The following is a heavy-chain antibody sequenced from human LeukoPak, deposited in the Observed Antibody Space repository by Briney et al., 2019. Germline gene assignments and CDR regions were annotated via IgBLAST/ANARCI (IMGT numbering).Heavy chain of an antibody. CDR1: GFTFSSYD. V-gene: IGHV3-30-3*01. CDR2: ISYDGNNK. CDR3: ARDGYNEEDWFFDL. Sequence: GGSLRLSCAASGFTFSSYDMHWVRQAPGKGLEWVAVISYDGNNKYYADSVKGRFTISRDNSKKTLYLQMNSLRAEDTAVYYCARDGYNEEDWFFDLWGRGILVTVSS. J-gene: IGHJ2*01. D-gene: IGHD5-24*01.